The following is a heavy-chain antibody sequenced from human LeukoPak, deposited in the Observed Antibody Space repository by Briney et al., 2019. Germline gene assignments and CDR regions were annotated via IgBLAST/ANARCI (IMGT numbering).Heavy chain of an antibody. Sequence: SQTLSLTCAISGDIVSSNSAAWNWIRQSPSRGLEWLGRTYYRSKWYNDYAVSVKSRITINPDTSKNQFSLQLNSVTPEDTAVYYCARVGYDDYAGSTEWFDPWGQGTLVTVSS. CDR3: ARVGYDDYAGSTEWFDP. V-gene: IGHV6-1*01. CDR1: GDIVSSNSAA. D-gene: IGHD4-17*01. CDR2: TYYRSKWYN. J-gene: IGHJ5*02.